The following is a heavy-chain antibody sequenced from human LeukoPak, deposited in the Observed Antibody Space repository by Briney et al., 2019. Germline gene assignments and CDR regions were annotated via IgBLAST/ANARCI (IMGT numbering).Heavy chain of an antibody. Sequence: VASLKVSCKASGYSFTNYYIHWLRQAPGQGLEWMGVINPSGGSTTYSQKFQGRVTMTRDTSTSTVYMELSSLRSEDTAVFYCARLDYGGNSGFDYWGQGTLVTVSS. J-gene: IGHJ4*02. CDR3: ARLDYGGNSGFDY. D-gene: IGHD4-23*01. CDR2: INPSGGST. CDR1: GYSFTNYY. V-gene: IGHV1-46*01.